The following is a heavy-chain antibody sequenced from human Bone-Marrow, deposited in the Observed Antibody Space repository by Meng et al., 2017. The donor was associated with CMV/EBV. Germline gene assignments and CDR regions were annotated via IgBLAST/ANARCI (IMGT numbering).Heavy chain of an antibody. CDR1: GGSVSSGSYY. V-gene: IGHV4-61*01. J-gene: IGHJ4*02. D-gene: IGHD3-9*01. Sequence: GSLRLSCTVSGGSVSSGSYYWSWIRQPPGKGLEWIGYIYYSGSTNYNPSLKSRVTISVDTSKNQFSLKLSSVTAADTAVYYCARVKGILTGTLDYWGQGTLVTVSS. CDR3: ARVKGILTGTLDY. CDR2: IYYSGST.